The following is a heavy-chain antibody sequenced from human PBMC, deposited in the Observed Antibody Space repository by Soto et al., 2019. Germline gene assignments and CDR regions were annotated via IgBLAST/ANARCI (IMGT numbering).Heavy chain of an antibody. CDR2: MHRGGTT. CDR1: GFGVIATS. V-gene: IGHV3-53*01. D-gene: IGHD5-18*01. J-gene: IGHJ4*02. Sequence: CGSLRLSGVVAGFGVIATSIFFCRQATVKGLEWVSLMHRGGTTDNADSVKGRFTTSRDKSKNTLYLHMNGLRVEDTAVYYCARVNTTLVDHFDCWGQGTLVTVSS. CDR3: ARVNTTLVDHFDC.